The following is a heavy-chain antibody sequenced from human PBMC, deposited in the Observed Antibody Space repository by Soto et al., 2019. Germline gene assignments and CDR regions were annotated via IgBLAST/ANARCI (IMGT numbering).Heavy chain of an antibody. D-gene: IGHD2-15*01. V-gene: IGHV4-34*01. J-gene: IGHJ4*02. CDR2: INHSGST. Sequence: QVQLQQWGAGLLKPSETLSLTCAVYGGSFSGYYWSWIRQPPGKGLEWIGEINHSGSTNDNPSLKSRVTISVDTSKNQFSLKLSSVTAADTAVYYCARGGGRIYFDYWGQGTLVTVSS. CDR1: GGSFSGYY. CDR3: ARGGGRIYFDY.